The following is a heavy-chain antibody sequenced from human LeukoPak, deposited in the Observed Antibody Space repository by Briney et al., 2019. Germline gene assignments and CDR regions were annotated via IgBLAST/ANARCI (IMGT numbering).Heavy chain of an antibody. CDR2: ISASGGST. Sequence: GGSLRLSCAASGFTFSNYAMSWVRQAPGQGLEWVSGISASGGSTYYADSVKGRFTISRDNYKNTLYLQMNSLRAEDTDVYYCAKLQRIAAAGEDWFDPWGQGTLVTVSS. V-gene: IGHV3-23*01. CDR1: GFTFSNYA. CDR3: AKLQRIAAAGEDWFDP. D-gene: IGHD6-13*01. J-gene: IGHJ5*02.